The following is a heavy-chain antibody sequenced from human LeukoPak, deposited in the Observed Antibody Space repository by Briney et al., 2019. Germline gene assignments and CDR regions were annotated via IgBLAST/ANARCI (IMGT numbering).Heavy chain of an antibody. J-gene: IGHJ4*02. CDR3: AKVAVKYSSSSGAHFDY. V-gene: IGHV3-23*01. CDR2: ISGSGDNT. CDR1: GFTFSSYA. D-gene: IGHD6-6*01. Sequence: RGSLRLSCAASGFTFSSYAMSWVRQVPGKGLEWVSVISGSGDNTYYADSVKGRFTISRDNSKNTLYLQMNSLRAEDTAVYYCAKVAVKYSSSSGAHFDYWGQGTLVTVSS.